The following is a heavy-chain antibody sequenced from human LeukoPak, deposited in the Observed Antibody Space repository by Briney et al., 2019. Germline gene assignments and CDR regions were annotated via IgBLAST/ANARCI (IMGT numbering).Heavy chain of an antibody. Sequence: SETLSLTCTVSGYSIGSGYYWGWIRHSPGEGLEWIGKISHSGNTLYNPSLKSRVTISIDISKNHFSLNLTSVTAADTAIYYCARGLLWGQGTLVTVSS. V-gene: IGHV4-38-2*02. CDR3: ARGLL. CDR2: ISHSGNT. CDR1: GYSIGSGYY. J-gene: IGHJ2*01.